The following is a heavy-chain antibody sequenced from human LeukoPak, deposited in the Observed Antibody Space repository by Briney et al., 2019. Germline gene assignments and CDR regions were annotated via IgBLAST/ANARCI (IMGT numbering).Heavy chain of an antibody. D-gene: IGHD3-22*01. CDR1: GGSISSGGYY. CDR2: IYTSGST. CDR3: ARSDSSGYYYVSYFDY. J-gene: IGHJ4*02. Sequence: SETLSLTCTVSGGSISSGGYYWSWIRQPAGKGLEWIGRIYTSGSTNYNPSLKSRVTISVDTSKNQFSLKLSSVTAADTAVYYCARSDSSGYYYVSYFDYWGQGTLVTVSS. V-gene: IGHV4-61*02.